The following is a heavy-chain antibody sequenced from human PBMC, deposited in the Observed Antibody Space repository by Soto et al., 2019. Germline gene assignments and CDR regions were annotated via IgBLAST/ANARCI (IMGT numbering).Heavy chain of an antibody. CDR3: ARQNEGSGSIVGVHAFDI. J-gene: IGHJ3*02. Sequence: GESLKISCKGSGYSFTSYWIGWVRRMPGKGMEWMGIIYPGDSDTRYSRSFQGQVTISADKSISTAYLQWSSLKASDTAMYYRARQNEGSGSIVGVHAFDIWGQGTMVTVSS. D-gene: IGHD3-10*01. V-gene: IGHV5-51*01. CDR1: GYSFTSYW. CDR2: IYPGDSDT.